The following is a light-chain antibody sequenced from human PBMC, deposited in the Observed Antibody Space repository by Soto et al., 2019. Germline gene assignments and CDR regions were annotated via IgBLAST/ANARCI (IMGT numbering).Light chain of an antibody. CDR3: QQYGSSPLT. Sequence: DIVLTQSPGTLSLSPGERATLSCRASQRVSSSYLAWYQQKPGQAPRLLIYGASIRATGIPDRFSGSGSGTDFTLTISRLEPEDFAVYYCQQYGSSPLTFGGGTKVEIK. CDR2: GAS. CDR1: QRVSSSY. V-gene: IGKV3-20*01. J-gene: IGKJ4*01.